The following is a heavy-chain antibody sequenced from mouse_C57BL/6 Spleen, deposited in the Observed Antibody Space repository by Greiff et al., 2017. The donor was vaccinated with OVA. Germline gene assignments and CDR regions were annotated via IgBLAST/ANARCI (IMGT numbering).Heavy chain of an antibody. Sequence: QVQLQQSGAELVRPGTSVKLSCKASGYTFTSYWMHWVKQRPGQGLEWIGVIDPSDSYTNYNQKFKGKATLTVDTSSSTAYMQLSSLTSEDSAVYYCARWDYYGSSYGYAMDYWGQGTSVTVSS. CDR1: GYTFTSYW. J-gene: IGHJ4*01. D-gene: IGHD1-1*01. CDR2: IDPSDSYT. CDR3: ARWDYYGSSYGYAMDY. V-gene: IGHV1-59*01.